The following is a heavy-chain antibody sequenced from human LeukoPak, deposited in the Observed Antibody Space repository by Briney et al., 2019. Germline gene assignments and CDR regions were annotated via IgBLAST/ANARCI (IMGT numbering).Heavy chain of an antibody. Sequence: PSETLSLTCTVSGGSISSYYWSWIRQPPGKGLEWIGYIYYSGSTNYNPSLKSRVTISVDTSTNQFSLKLSSVTAADTAVYYCARSTSGYGTFDYWGRGTLVTVSS. V-gene: IGHV4-59*08. CDR3: ARSTSGYGTFDY. CDR2: IYYSGST. J-gene: IGHJ4*02. D-gene: IGHD5-12*01. CDR1: GGSISSYY.